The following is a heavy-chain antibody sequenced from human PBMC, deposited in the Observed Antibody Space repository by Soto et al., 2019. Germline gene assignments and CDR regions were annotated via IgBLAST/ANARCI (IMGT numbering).Heavy chain of an antibody. CDR3: ARAPNWNGDYYFDY. CDR2: IYSGGAT. D-gene: IGHD1-1*01. J-gene: IGHJ4*02. CDR1: GLTVSSNY. Sequence: PGGSLRLSCAASGLTVSSNYMTWVRQTPEKGLEWVSVIYSGGATDYADSVKGRFTISRHSSKNTLYLQMNSLRAEDTAVYYCARAPNWNGDYYFDYWGQGTLVTVSS. V-gene: IGHV3-53*04.